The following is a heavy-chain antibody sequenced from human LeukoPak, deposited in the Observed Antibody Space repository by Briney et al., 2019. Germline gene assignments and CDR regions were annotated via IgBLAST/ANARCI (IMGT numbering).Heavy chain of an antibody. V-gene: IGHV1-46*01. CDR2: INPSGGST. CDR1: GYTFTSYY. J-gene: IGHJ4*02. Sequence: ASVKVTCKASGYTFTSYYMHWVRQAPGQGLEWMGIINPSGGSTSYAQKFQGRVTMTRDTSTSTVYMELSSLRSEDTAVYYCAAISYSSGTDYWGQGTLVTVSS. D-gene: IGHD6-19*01. CDR3: AAISYSSGTDY.